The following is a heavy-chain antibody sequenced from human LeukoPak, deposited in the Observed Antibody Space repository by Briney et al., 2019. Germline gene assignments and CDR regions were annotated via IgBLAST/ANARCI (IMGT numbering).Heavy chain of an antibody. V-gene: IGHV3-64*01. D-gene: IGHD4-23*01. CDR3: ARGQAVVTPGYNWFDP. CDR1: GFTFSSYA. Sequence: PGGSLRLSCAASGFTFSSYAMHWVRQAPGKGLEYVSAISSHGGSTYYANSVKGRFTTSRDNSKNTLYLQMGSLRADDMAVYYCARGQAVVTPGYNWFDPWGQGTLVTVSS. J-gene: IGHJ5*02. CDR2: ISSHGGST.